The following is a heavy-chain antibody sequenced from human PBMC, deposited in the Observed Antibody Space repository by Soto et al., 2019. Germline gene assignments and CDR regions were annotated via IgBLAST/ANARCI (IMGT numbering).Heavy chain of an antibody. J-gene: IGHJ4*02. Sequence: GASVKVSCKASGFTFTSYGINWMRQAPGQGIEWMGLISPYNANTHYAQKLQGRVSMTTDTSTNTAYMELRSLRSGDTAVYYCARSHSYCGADCFDYWGQGTLVTVSS. CDR1: GFTFTSYG. V-gene: IGHV1-18*01. CDR3: ARSHSYCGADCFDY. D-gene: IGHD2-21*01. CDR2: ISPYNANT.